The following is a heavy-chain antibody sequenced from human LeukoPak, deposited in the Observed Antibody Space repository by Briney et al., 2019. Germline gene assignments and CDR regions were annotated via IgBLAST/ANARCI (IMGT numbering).Heavy chain of an antibody. Sequence: GGSLRLSCAASGFTFSSYAMSWVRQAPGKGLEWVSAISGSGGSTYYADSVKGRFTISRDNSKNTLYLQMNSLRAEDTAVYYCAKDTLDTAMVTNYYYMDVWGKGTTVTVSS. CDR3: AKDTLDTAMVTNYYYMDV. V-gene: IGHV3-23*01. CDR1: GFTFSSYA. J-gene: IGHJ6*03. D-gene: IGHD5-18*01. CDR2: ISGSGGST.